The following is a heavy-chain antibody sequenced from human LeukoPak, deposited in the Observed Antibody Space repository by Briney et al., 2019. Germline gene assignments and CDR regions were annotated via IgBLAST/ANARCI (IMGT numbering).Heavy chain of an antibody. CDR1: GYSFTSYW. Sequence: GESLEISCKGSGYSFTSYWIGWVRQMPGKGLEWMGIIYPGDSDTRYSPSFQGQVTISADKSISAAYLQWSSLKASDTAMYYCARHHAYCSGGSCYSSYYYYGMDVWGQGTTVTVSS. J-gene: IGHJ6*02. CDR3: ARHHAYCSGGSCYSSYYYYGMDV. D-gene: IGHD2-15*01. V-gene: IGHV5-51*01. CDR2: IYPGDSDT.